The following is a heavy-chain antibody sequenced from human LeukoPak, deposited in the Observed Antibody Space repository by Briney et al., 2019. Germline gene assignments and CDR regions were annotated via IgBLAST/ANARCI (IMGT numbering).Heavy chain of an antibody. J-gene: IGHJ4*02. CDR1: GYTFTAYY. CDR2: INPNSGDP. D-gene: IGHD5-24*01. V-gene: IGHV1-2*02. Sequence: ASVKVSCKASGYTFTAYYMHWLRQAPGQGLQWMGWINPNSGDPNYALKFQDRVTMTRDTSISTAYMELNSLTYDDSATYYCVRGGDGDRRDFDYWGQGTQVTVSS. CDR3: VRGGDGDRRDFDY.